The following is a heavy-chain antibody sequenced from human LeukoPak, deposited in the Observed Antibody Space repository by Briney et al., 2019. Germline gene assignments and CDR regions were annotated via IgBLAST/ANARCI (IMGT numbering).Heavy chain of an antibody. Sequence: SETLSLTCTVSGDSISYSSYYWSWIRQPPGKGLKWIGEINHSGSTNYNPSLKSRVTISVDTSKNQFSLKLSSVTAADTAVYYCASSFYYDSSANPAYFDYWGQGTLVTVSS. CDR2: INHSGST. CDR1: GDSISYSSYY. CDR3: ASSFYYDSSANPAYFDY. D-gene: IGHD3-22*01. V-gene: IGHV4-39*07. J-gene: IGHJ4*02.